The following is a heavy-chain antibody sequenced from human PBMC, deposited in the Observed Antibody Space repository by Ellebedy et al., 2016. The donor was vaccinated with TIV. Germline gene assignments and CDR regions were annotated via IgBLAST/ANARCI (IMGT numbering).Heavy chain of an antibody. D-gene: IGHD1-1*01. Sequence: PGGSLRLSCAASGFTFSSYAMHWVRQAPGRGLEWVAVISSDGSNKYYADSVKGRFTISRDNSKNTLYLQRNSLRAEDTAVYYCAAGLGPMERLDYWGQGTLVTVSS. V-gene: IGHV3-30*01. CDR1: GFTFSSYA. J-gene: IGHJ4*02. CDR3: AAGLGPMERLDY. CDR2: ISSDGSNK.